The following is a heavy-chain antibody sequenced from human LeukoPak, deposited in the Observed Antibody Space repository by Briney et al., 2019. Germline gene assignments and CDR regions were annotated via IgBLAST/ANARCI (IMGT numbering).Heavy chain of an antibody. V-gene: IGHV4-59*01. Sequence: PSETLSLTCTVSGGSISSYYWSWIRQPPGKGLEWIGYIYYSGSTNYNPSLKSRVTISVDTSKNQFSLKLSSVTAADTAVYYCARGGEGIQLWFSYYYYMDVWGKGTTVTVSS. J-gene: IGHJ6*03. CDR2: IYYSGST. CDR1: GGSISSYY. CDR3: ARGGEGIQLWFSYYYYMDV. D-gene: IGHD5-18*01.